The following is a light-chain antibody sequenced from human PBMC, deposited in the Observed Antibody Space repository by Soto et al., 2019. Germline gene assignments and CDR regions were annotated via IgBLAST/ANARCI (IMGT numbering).Light chain of an antibody. CDR3: QQYNSYPIT. CDR2: KAS. V-gene: IGKV1-5*03. Sequence: DIQMTQSPSTLSASVGDRVTITCRASQSISDWLAWYQQKPGKAPKLLIYKASGLERGVPSRFSGSGSGTEFTLTLPSLQPDDFATYYCQQYNSYPITFGPGTRLESK. CDR1: QSISDW. J-gene: IGKJ5*01.